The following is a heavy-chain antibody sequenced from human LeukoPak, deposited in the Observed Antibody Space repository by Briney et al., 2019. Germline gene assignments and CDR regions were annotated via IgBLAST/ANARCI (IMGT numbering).Heavy chain of an antibody. CDR1: GGSISSYY. J-gene: IGHJ4*02. CDR3: ARGYGSSSWYDY. V-gene: IGHV4-59*01. CDR2: IYYSGST. D-gene: IGHD6-13*01. Sequence: SETLSLTCTVSGGSISSYYWSWIRQPPGKGLEWIGYIYYSGSTNYNPPLKSRVTISIDTSKKQFSLKLSSVTAADTAVYYCARGYGSSSWYDYWGQGTLFTVSS.